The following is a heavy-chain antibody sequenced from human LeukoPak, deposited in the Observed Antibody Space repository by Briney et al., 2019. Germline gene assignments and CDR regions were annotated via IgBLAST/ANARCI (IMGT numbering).Heavy chain of an antibody. J-gene: IGHJ6*03. CDR1: GFTFSSYA. V-gene: IGHV3-23*01. CDR2: ISGSGGST. CDR3: AKDALGYYDILTGYFYYYYMDV. Sequence: GGSLRLSCAASGFTFSSYAMNWVRQAPGKGLEWVSAISGSGGSTYYADSVKGRFTISRDNSKNTLYLQMNSLRAEDTAVYYCAKDALGYYDILTGYFYYYYMDVWGKGTTVTVSS. D-gene: IGHD3-9*01.